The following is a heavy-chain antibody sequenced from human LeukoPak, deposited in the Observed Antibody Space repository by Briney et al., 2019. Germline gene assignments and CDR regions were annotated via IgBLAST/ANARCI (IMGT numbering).Heavy chain of an antibody. Sequence: SETLSLTCTVSGDSIRNSDYYWGWIRQPPGKGQEWIGTIYYSGSTYYSPSLKSRVTISIDTSKNQFSLKLTSVTAADTAVYYCATLKDAYTAFDYWGQGTLVTVSS. J-gene: IGHJ4*02. CDR1: GDSIRNSDYY. CDR2: IYYSGST. CDR3: ATLKDAYTAFDY. V-gene: IGHV4-39*07. D-gene: IGHD5-24*01.